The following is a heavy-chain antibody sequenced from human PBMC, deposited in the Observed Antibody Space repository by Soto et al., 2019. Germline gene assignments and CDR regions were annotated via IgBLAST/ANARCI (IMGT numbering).Heavy chain of an antibody. CDR3: ARHEPRYYGEYVGAFDF. Sequence: GESLKISCKGSGYSFTSYWIGWVRQMPGKGLEWMGIIYPGDSDTRYSPSFQGQVTISADKSISTAYLQWSSLKASDTAMYYCARHEPRYYGEYVGAFDFWGQGTMVTVSS. V-gene: IGHV5-51*01. CDR2: IYPGDSDT. CDR1: GYSFTSYW. J-gene: IGHJ3*01. D-gene: IGHD4-17*01.